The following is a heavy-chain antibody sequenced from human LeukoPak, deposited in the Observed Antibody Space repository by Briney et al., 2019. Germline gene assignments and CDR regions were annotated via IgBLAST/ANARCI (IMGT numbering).Heavy chain of an antibody. CDR2: ISASGAST. CDR3: AKGSSSLRDSGLVGYFDY. Sequence: GGSLRLSCPGSGFTFSTYAMNWVRQAPGKGLEWVSAISASGASTYYAVSVEGPFTISRDNSKNTLFLQINSLRAEDTAVYYCAKGSSSLRDSGLVGYFDYWGQGTLVTVSS. J-gene: IGHJ4*02. V-gene: IGHV3-23*01. CDR1: GFTFSTYA. D-gene: IGHD3/OR15-3a*01.